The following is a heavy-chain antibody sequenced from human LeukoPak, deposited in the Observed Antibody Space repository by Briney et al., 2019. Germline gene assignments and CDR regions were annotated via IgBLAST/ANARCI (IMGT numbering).Heavy chain of an antibody. CDR3: ARGGGSTDY. CDR2: IKQDGSQE. J-gene: IGHJ4*02. Sequence: TGGSLRLSCAASGFTFSSYAMHWVRQAPGKGPEWVAHIKQDGSQENYVDSVKGRFTISRDNAKKSLYLQMNSLRAEDTAVYYCARGGGSTDYWGQGTLVTVSS. D-gene: IGHD3-16*01. V-gene: IGHV3-7*04. CDR1: GFTFSSYA.